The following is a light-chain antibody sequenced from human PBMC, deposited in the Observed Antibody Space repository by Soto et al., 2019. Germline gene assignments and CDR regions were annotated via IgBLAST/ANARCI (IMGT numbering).Light chain of an antibody. J-gene: IGLJ2*01. V-gene: IGLV2-23*02. Sequence: QSALTQPASVSGSPGQSITISCTGTSSDVGNYDFVSWYQHHPGKAPKLIIYEVNERPAGVSNRFSGSKSGNTASLTSSGLPDEDESYYYCCSYAGSSIMVFGEGTKVTVL. CDR1: SSDVGNYDF. CDR2: EVN. CDR3: CSYAGSSIMV.